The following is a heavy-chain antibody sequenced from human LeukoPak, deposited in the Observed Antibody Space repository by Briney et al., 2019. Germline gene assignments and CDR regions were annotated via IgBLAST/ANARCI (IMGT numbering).Heavy chain of an antibody. CDR2: ISSSGSTI. V-gene: IGHV3-48*03. J-gene: IGHJ4*02. CDR1: GFTFSSYE. CDR3: AKLLHWWSSYSDNGVDY. Sequence: PGGSLRLSCAASGFTFSSYEMNWVRQAPGKGLEWVSYISSSGSTIYYADSVKGRFTISRDNAKNSLYLQMNSLRAEDTAVYYRAKLLHWWSSYSDNGVDYWGQGTLVTVSS. D-gene: IGHD2-8*02.